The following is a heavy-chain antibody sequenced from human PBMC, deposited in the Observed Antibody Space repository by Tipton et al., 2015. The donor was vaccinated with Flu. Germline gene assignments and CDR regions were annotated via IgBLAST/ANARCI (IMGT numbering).Heavy chain of an antibody. CDR2: IYSGGST. CDR3: ARAGTYYYDSSGCDAFDI. V-gene: IGHV3-53*01. D-gene: IGHD3-22*01. Sequence: QLVQSGGGLIQPGGSLRLSCAASGFTVSSNYMSWVRQAPGKGLEWVSGIYSGGSTYYADSVKGRFTISRDNSKNPLYLQMNSLSAEDTAVYYCARAGTYYYDSSGCDAFDISGQVTMGTVSS. CDR1: GFTVSSNY. J-gene: IGHJ3*02.